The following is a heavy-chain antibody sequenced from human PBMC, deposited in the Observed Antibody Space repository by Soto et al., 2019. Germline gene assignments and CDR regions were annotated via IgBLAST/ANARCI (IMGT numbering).Heavy chain of an antibody. J-gene: IGHJ4*02. V-gene: IGHV1-18*01. CDR1: GYTFTSYG. D-gene: IGHD3-16*01. Sequence: ASVKVSCKAPGYTFTSYGISWVRQAPGQGLEWMGWISAYNGNTNYAQKLQGRVTMTTDTSTSTAYMELRSLRSDDTAVYYCARHSIMITFGGAHDYWGQGTLVTVSS. CDR2: ISAYNGNT. CDR3: ARHSIMITFGGAHDY.